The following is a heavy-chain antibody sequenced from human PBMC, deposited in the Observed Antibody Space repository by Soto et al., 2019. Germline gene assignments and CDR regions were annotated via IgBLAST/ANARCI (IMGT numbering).Heavy chain of an antibody. J-gene: IGHJ4*02. CDR1: GFTFTYYS. Sequence: EVQLLESGGGLVQPGGSLRLSCAASGFTFTYYSMAWVRQTPERGLEWISGIRGDLVTTPYADSVKGRFTISRDNSKNTLYLQMNSLRAEDTAIYYCVKEGKMGVEGFDFWGQGTLVTVSS. CDR3: VKEGKMGVEGFDF. V-gene: IGHV3-23*01. D-gene: IGHD1-26*01. CDR2: IRGDLVTT.